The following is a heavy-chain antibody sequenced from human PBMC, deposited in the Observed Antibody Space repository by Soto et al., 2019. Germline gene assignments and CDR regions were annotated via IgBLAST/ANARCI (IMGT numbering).Heavy chain of an antibody. J-gene: IGHJ6*02. D-gene: IGHD4-17*01. V-gene: IGHV1-69*13. CDR2: IIPIFGTA. CDR1: GGTFSSYA. CDR3: ARGDYVSVLDGMDV. Sequence: ASVKVSCKASGGTFSSYAISWVRQAPGQGLEWMGGIIPIFGTANYAQKFQGRVTITADESTSTAYMELSSLRSEDTAVYYCARGDYVSVLDGMDVWGQGTTVTVSS.